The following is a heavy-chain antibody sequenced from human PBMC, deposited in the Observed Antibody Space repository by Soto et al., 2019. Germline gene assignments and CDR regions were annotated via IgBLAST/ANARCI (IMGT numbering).Heavy chain of an antibody. D-gene: IGHD3-10*01. Sequence: GESLKISCKGSGYSFSNYWIGWVRQMPGKGLEWMGIIFPRDSDTRYSPSFQGQVTISADKSISTAYLQWSSLKASDTAMYYCARIMVRGVITYTRDYHGMDVWGQGTTVTVSS. J-gene: IGHJ6*02. CDR1: GYSFSNYW. V-gene: IGHV5-51*01. CDR2: IFPRDSDT. CDR3: ARIMVRGVITYTRDYHGMDV.